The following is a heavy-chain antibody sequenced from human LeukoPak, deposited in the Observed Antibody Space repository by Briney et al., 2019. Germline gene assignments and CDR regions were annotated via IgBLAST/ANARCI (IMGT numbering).Heavy chain of an antibody. D-gene: IGHD6-19*01. CDR2: IYSSGST. Sequence: PSETLSLTCSVSSGSINNYYWNWIRQPPGKGLEWIGYIYSSGSTNYNPSLKSRVTISVDTSKNQFSLKLSSVTAADTAVYYCARHSGAGTGFVYWGQGTLVTVSS. CDR1: SGSINNYY. V-gene: IGHV4-59*08. CDR3: ARHSGAGTGFVY. J-gene: IGHJ4*02.